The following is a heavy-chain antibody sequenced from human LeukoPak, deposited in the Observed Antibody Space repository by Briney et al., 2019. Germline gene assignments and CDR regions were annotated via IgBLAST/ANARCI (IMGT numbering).Heavy chain of an antibody. CDR3: AKVLTSGSYYPFDY. J-gene: IGHJ4*02. CDR1: GFTFSSYV. D-gene: IGHD1-26*01. Sequence: GGSLRLSCAASGFTFSSYVMSWVRQAPGKGLEWVSTISDGGGAIYCVDSVKGRSTISRDNSRNTLYLQMNGLRAEDTAVYYCAKVLTSGSYYPFDYWGQGTLVTVSS. V-gene: IGHV3-23*01. CDR2: ISDGGGAI.